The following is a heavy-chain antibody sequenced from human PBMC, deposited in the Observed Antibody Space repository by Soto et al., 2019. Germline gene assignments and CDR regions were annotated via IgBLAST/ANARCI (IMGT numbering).Heavy chain of an antibody. D-gene: IGHD5-12*01. CDR3: GRGYSGHDQRDGMDV. Sequence: QVHLVQSGAEVKKPGASVKVSCEASGYTFTSYDINWVRQAAGQGLEWMGWMNPSSDNTTYAQKFQGRVVMTRNAAISTAYMELSSLRPEDTAVYYCGRGYSGHDQRDGMDVWGQGTTVTVSS. CDR2: MNPSSDNT. CDR1: GYTFTSYD. V-gene: IGHV1-8*01. J-gene: IGHJ6*02.